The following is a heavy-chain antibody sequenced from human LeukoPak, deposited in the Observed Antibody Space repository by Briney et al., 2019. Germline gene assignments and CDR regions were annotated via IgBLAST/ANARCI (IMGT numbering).Heavy chain of an antibody. J-gene: IGHJ4*02. CDR1: GYTFNRNG. Sequence: ASVKISCKASGYTFNRNGIIWVRQAPGQGLGWMGWISGYSTDTKYAQKVQARITITSNASSSTVYMELTSLTSDYTAVYYCAKAGRGTYYYFDYWGQGTLVTVSS. V-gene: IGHV1-18*01. CDR3: AKAGRGTYYYFDY. CDR2: ISGYSTDT. D-gene: IGHD1-26*01.